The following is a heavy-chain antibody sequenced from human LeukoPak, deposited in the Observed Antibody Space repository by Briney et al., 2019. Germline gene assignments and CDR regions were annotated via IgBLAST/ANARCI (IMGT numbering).Heavy chain of an antibody. CDR2: IYYSGST. Sequence: SQTLSLTCTVPGGSISSGGYYWSWIRQHPGKGLEWIGYIYYSGSTYYNPSLKSRVTISVDTSKNQFSLKLSSVTAADTAVYYCAKYSSSWYWFDPWGQGTLVTVSS. V-gene: IGHV4-31*03. CDR1: GGSISSGGYY. CDR3: AKYSSSWYWFDP. J-gene: IGHJ5*02. D-gene: IGHD6-13*01.